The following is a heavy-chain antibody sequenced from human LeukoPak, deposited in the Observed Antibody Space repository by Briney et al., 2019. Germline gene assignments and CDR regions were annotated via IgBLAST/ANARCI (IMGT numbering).Heavy chain of an antibody. Sequence: SETLPLTCTVSGDSITRSCWSWVRQPPGKGLERIGYIYTSGSTDYNPSLKSRVTMSVDTSKNQLSMNLRFLTAADTAVYYCATSYDAKTAPYDLWGQGTLVTVSS. CDR2: IYTSGST. J-gene: IGHJ5*02. CDR1: GDSITRSC. D-gene: IGHD3-3*01. CDR3: ATSYDAKTAPYDL. V-gene: IGHV4-4*09.